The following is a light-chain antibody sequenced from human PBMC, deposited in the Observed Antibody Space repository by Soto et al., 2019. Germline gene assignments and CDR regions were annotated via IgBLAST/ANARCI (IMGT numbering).Light chain of an antibody. CDR1: NVGSKV. Sequence: SYELTQPPSVSVAPGQTATISCGGNNVGSKVVHWYQQKPGQAPVLVVYDDTYRPSGIPERFSGSNSGNTATLTISRVEAGAEADYYCQVWHIGSYRVFGGGTKLTVL. V-gene: IGLV3-21*02. CDR3: QVWHIGSYRV. CDR2: DDT. J-gene: IGLJ3*02.